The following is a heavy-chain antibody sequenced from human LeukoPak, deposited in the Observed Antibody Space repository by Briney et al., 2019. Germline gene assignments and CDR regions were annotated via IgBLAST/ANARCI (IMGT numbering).Heavy chain of an antibody. CDR3: ARALGYCSSTSCTTYYYYGMDV. Sequence: GGSLRLSCAASGFTFSSYAMHWVRQAPGKGLEWVAVISYDGSNKYYADSVKGRFTISRDNSKNTLYLQMNSLRAEDTAVYYCARALGYCSSTSCTTYYYYGMDVWGQGTTVTVSS. CDR2: ISYDGSNK. CDR1: GFTFSSYA. V-gene: IGHV3-30*04. J-gene: IGHJ6*02. D-gene: IGHD2-2*01.